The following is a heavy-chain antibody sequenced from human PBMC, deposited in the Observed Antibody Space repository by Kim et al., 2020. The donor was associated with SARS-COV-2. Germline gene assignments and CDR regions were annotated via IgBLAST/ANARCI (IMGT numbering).Heavy chain of an antibody. D-gene: IGHD5-12*01. CDR3: AKIPVGGYNNLSGDS. J-gene: IGHJ5*02. V-gene: IGHV3-30*18. Sequence: GGSLRLSCAASGFTFSSYGMHWVRQAPGKGLEWVAVISYDGSNKYYADSVKGRFTISRDNSKNTLYLQMNSLRAEDTAVYYCAKIPVGGYNNLSGDSWGQGTLVTVSS. CDR2: ISYDGSNK. CDR1: GFTFSSYG.